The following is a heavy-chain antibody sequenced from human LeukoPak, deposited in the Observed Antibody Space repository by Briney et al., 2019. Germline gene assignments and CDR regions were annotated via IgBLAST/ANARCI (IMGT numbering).Heavy chain of an antibody. D-gene: IGHD2-2*01. Sequence: NPSETLSLTCAVYGGSFSGYYWSWIRQPPGKGLEWIGEINHSGSTNYNPSLKSRVTISVDTSKNQFSLKLSSVTAADTAVYYCARVRRAAAYRDYYYYMDVWGKGTTVTISS. J-gene: IGHJ6*03. V-gene: IGHV4-34*01. CDR1: GGSFSGYY. CDR3: ARVRRAAAYRDYYYYMDV. CDR2: INHSGST.